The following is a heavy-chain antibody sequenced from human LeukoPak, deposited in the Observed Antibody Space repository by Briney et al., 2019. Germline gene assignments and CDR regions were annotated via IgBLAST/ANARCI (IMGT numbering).Heavy chain of an antibody. CDR2: ISSSSGTI. CDR3: ASGLAAAGRGY. J-gene: IGHJ4*02. Sequence: GGSLRLSCAASGFTFSSYGMHWVRQAPGKGLEWVSFISSSSGTIHYADSVKGRFTISRDNAKNSLYLQMNSLRAEDTAVYYCASGLAAAGRGYWGQGTLVTVSS. CDR1: GFTFSSYG. D-gene: IGHD6-13*01. V-gene: IGHV3-48*01.